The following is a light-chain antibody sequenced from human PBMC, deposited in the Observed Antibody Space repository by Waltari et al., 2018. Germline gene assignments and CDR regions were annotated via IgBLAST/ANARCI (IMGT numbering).Light chain of an antibody. CDR2: KTS. CDR3: QQYNTYSLWA. Sequence: DIQMTQSPSTLSASIGDRVTITCRASQRISRWLAWYQQKPGKAPNLLIYKTSSLQSGVPSRFNGSGSGREFTLTISSLQPEDFATYYCQQYNTYSLWAFGQGTKVEIK. J-gene: IGKJ1*01. V-gene: IGKV1-5*03. CDR1: QRISRW.